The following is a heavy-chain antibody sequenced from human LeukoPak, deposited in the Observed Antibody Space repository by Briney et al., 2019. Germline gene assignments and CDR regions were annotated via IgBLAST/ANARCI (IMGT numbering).Heavy chain of an antibody. D-gene: IGHD1-1*01. J-gene: IGHJ4*02. V-gene: IGHV3-21*05. CDR3: ARDQYNSSGTYAGIDY. CDR2: ISSTSRYI. CDR1: GFTFSSYA. Sequence: PGGSLRLSCAASGFTFSSYAINWVRQAPGKGLEWVSYISSTSRYIYYADSVKGRFTISRDNANNSLYLQMNSLRAEDTAVYYCARDQYNSSGTYAGIDYWGQGTLVTVSS.